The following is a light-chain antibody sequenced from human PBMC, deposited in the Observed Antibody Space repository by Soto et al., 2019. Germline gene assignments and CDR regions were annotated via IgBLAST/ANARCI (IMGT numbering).Light chain of an antibody. J-gene: IGKJ1*01. CDR2: DAS. V-gene: IGKV1-5*01. CDR1: QSISRC. CDR3: QQYNNWHTWT. Sequence: EIRMTQYAFTLSGSVGDRVTITCRGSQSISRCLASYQQKPGKAPNLLIYDASSLGSGVPSSFRGSGSATEFTLTISSLKSEDFAAYYCQQYNNWHTWTFGHGTKVDIK.